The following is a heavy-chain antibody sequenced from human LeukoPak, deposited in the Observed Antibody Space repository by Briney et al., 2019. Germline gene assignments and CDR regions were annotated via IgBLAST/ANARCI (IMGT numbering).Heavy chain of an antibody. CDR3: ARVRGGTYNHYFDY. CDR2: IYYSGST. J-gene: IGHJ4*02. V-gene: IGHV4-39*07. CDR1: GGSISSSSYY. D-gene: IGHD5-24*01. Sequence: SETLSLTCTVSGGSISSSSYYWGWIRQPPGKGLEWIGSIYYSGSTYYNPSLKSRVTISVDTSKNQFSLKLTSITAADTAVYYCARVRGGTYNHYFDYWGQGTLVTVSS.